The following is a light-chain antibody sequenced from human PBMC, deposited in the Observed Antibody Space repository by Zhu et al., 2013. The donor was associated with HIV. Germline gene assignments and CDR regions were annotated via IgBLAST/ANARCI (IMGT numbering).Light chain of an antibody. J-gene: IGKJ5*01. CDR1: QDISNY. CDR3: LQCNSFV. CDR2: DAS. V-gene: IGKV1-33*01. Sequence: DIQVTQSPSSLSASVGDRVTITCQASQDISNYLNWYQQKPGKAPKLLIYDASNLETGVPSRFSGSGSGTEFTLTINNLQPDDFATYYCLQCNSFVFGQGTRLDIK.